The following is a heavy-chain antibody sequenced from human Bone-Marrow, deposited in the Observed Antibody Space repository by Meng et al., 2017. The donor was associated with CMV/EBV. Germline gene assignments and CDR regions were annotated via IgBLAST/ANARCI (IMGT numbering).Heavy chain of an antibody. Sequence: SETLSLTCAVYGGSFSGYYWSWIRQPPGKGLEWIGEINHSGSTNYNPSLKSRVTISVDTSKNQFSLKLSSVTAADTAVYYCARDRRTRYCSSTSCHPAYYYGMDVWGQGTTVNVSS. CDR2: INHSGST. CDR1: GGSFSGYY. V-gene: IGHV4-34*01. J-gene: IGHJ6*02. CDR3: ARDRRTRYCSSTSCHPAYYYGMDV. D-gene: IGHD2-2*01.